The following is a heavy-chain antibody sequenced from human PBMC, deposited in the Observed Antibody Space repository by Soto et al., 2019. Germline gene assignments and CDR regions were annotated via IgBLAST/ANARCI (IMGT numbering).Heavy chain of an antibody. CDR3: AREGQAASYYFDS. Sequence: QVQLVQSGAEVKKPGSSVKVSCKASGGTFSSYAISWVRQAPGQGLEWMGGIIPIFGTANYAQKLQGRVTITADEATSTASLELSSLGSEDTAVYYCAREGQAASYYFDSWGQGTLVSVSS. D-gene: IGHD2-15*01. J-gene: IGHJ4*02. CDR1: GGTFSSYA. CDR2: IIPIFGTA. V-gene: IGHV1-69*12.